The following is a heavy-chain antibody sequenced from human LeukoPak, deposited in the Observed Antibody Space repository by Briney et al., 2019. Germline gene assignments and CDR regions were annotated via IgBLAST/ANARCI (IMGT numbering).Heavy chain of an antibody. CDR1: GDSLTDYY. V-gene: IGHV4-59*01. J-gene: IGHJ4*02. CDR2: VFHSGIT. CDR3: ARDGLQQFGLHYFDY. D-gene: IGHD4-11*01. Sequence: PSETLSLTCTVSGDSLTDYYWSWVRQPPGKGLEWIGYVFHSGITTYNPSLKRRVTILVDTFMNQFSLKLTSVTAADTAVYYCARDGLQQFGLHYFDYWGQGALVTVSS.